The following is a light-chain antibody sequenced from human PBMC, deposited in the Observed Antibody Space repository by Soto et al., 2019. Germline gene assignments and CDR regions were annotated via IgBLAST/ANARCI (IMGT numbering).Light chain of an antibody. J-gene: IGKJ3*01. CDR2: GTS. V-gene: IGKV3-20*01. Sequence: EMVLTQSPGTLSLSPGERATLSCRASQSVSSKYLAWYQQKPGQAPRDLIYGTSIRASGVPERFSGGGSGTDFTLTITRLEPEDFAVYYCQQYGSSLFTFGPGTKVDFK. CDR3: QQYGSSLFT. CDR1: QSVSSKY.